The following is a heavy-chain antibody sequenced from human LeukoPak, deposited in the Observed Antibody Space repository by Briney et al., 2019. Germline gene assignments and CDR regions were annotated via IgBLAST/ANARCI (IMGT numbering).Heavy chain of an antibody. CDR3: TSSGYVWDYFDY. Sequence: PGGSLRLSCAPSGFTFSGSAMHWVRQASGKGLEWLGRIRSKANTYATAYAASVKGRFTITRDDSKNTAYLQMNSLKTEDTAVYYCTSSGYVWDYFDYWGQGTLVTVSS. J-gene: IGHJ4*02. CDR2: IRSKANTYAT. V-gene: IGHV3-73*01. D-gene: IGHD5-12*01. CDR1: GFTFSGSA.